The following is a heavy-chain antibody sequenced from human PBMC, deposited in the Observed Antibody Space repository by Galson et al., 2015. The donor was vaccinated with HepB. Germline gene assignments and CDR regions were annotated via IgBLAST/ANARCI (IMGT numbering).Heavy chain of an antibody. J-gene: IGHJ3*02. CDR3: ASGDFWSGYYDDAFDI. Sequence: QSGAEVKKPGESLKISCKGSGYSFTSYWIGWVRQMPGKGLEWMGIIYPGDSDTRYSPSFQGQVTISADKSISTAYLQWSSLKASDTAMYYCASGDFWSGYYDDAFDIWGQGTMVTVSS. CDR2: IYPGDSDT. V-gene: IGHV5-51*01. CDR1: GYSFTSYW. D-gene: IGHD3-3*01.